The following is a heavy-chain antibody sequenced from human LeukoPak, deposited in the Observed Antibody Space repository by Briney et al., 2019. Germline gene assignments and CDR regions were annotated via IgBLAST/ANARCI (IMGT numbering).Heavy chain of an antibody. CDR2: ISSSGSTI. CDR3: AREVSSGWYEVLNFDY. Sequence: GGSLRLSCAASGFTFSIYEMNWVRQAPGKGLECVSYISSSGSTIYYADSVKGRFTISRDNAKNSLYLQMNSLRAEDTAVYYCAREVSSGWYEVLNFDYWGQGTLVTVSS. CDR1: GFTFSIYE. J-gene: IGHJ4*02. V-gene: IGHV3-48*03. D-gene: IGHD6-19*01.